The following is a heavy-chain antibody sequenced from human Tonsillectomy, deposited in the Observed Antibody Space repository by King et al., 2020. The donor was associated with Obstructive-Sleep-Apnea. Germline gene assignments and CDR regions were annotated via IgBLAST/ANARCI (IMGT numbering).Heavy chain of an antibody. CDR3: ARHPYDSSGYYYFDS. Sequence: QLVQSGAEVKKPGESLRISCKTSGYRFTSNWISWVRQMPGKGLEWMGRIDPSDAYTNYSPSFQGHVTVSADKSINTAYLQWSSLEASDTAMYYCARHPYDSSGYYYFDSWGQGTLVTVSS. D-gene: IGHD3-22*01. V-gene: IGHV5-10-1*03. J-gene: IGHJ4*02. CDR1: GYRFTSNW. CDR2: IDPSDAYT.